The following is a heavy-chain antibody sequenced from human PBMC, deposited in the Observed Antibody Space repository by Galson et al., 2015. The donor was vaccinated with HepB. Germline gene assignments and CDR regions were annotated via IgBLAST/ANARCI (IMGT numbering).Heavy chain of an antibody. CDR3: ARDWTRGGSNSRLFFDY. CDR2: IKRDGSEK. J-gene: IGHJ4*02. CDR1: EFTFSNYR. Sequence: SLRLSCAASEFTFSNYRMSWVRQAPGKGLEWVASIKRDGSEKYCVDSVEGRFLISRDNAKSSLYLQMNSLRADDTAVYYCARDWTRGGSNSRLFFDYWGQGTLVTVSS. D-gene: IGHD5-24*01. V-gene: IGHV3-7*03.